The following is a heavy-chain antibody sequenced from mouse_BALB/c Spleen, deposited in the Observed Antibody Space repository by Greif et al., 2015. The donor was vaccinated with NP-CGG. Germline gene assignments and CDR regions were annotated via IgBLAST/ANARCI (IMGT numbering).Heavy chain of an antibody. CDR3: ARGGDYDFAY. CDR1: GYSFTSYW. CDR2: IDPSDSET. Sequence: VQLHQSGPQLVRPGASVKISCKASGYSFTSYWMHWVKQRPGQGLEWIGMIDPSDSETRLNQKFKDKATLTVDKSSSTAYMQLSSPTSEDSAVYYCARGGDYDFAYWGQGTLVTVTA. D-gene: IGHD2-4*01. J-gene: IGHJ3*01. V-gene: IGHV1S127*01.